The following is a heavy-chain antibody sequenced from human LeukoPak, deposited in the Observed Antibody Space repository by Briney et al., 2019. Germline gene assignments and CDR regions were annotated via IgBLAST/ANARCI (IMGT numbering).Heavy chain of an antibody. V-gene: IGHV4-61*01. D-gene: IGHD5-18*01. CDR1: GDSISGTSHF. CDR3: AREKGNSYGYDY. Sequence: SETLSLTCTVSGDSISGTSHFWDWIRQAPGKGLEWIGYIYYSGSTNYNPSLKSRVTISVDTSMNQFSLKLSSVTAADTAVYYCAREKGNSYGYDYWGQGTLVTVSS. CDR2: IYYSGST. J-gene: IGHJ4*02.